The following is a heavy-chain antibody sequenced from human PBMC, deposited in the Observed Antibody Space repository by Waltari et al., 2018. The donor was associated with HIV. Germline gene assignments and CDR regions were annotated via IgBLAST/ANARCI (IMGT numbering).Heavy chain of an antibody. CDR1: GFSISNYT. J-gene: IGHJ4*02. CDR3: ARDPVGFCSGGSCQWDY. V-gene: IGHV3-21*02. D-gene: IGHD2-15*01. Sequence: EVQLVESGGGLVKPGGSLTLTCVASGFSISNYTMNWVRQAPGKGLEGRSSISENGDYIYYADSMGGRCTISRDNAGNSLFLHMYSLRVEDSAMYYCARDPVGFCSGGSCQWDYWGQGSLVTVSS. CDR2: ISENGDYI.